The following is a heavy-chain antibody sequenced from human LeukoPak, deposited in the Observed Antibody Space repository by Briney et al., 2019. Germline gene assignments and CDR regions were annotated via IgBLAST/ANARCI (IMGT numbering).Heavy chain of an antibody. CDR1: GDSVSSNSAV. J-gene: IGHJ3*02. CDR3: AGISDPDAFDI. Sequence: SQTLSLTCAISGDSVSSNSAVWNWIRQSTSRGLEWLGSTNYRYKWSYDYAVSGKSRITINPDTSQNQFSQQLNSVTPEDTVVYYCAGISDPDAFDIWGQETGVSVSS. CDR2: TNYRYKWSY. V-gene: IGHV6-1*01. D-gene: IGHD1-26*01.